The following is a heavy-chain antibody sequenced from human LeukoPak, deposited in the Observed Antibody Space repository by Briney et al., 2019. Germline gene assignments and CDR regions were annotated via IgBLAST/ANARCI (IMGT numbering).Heavy chain of an antibody. CDR1: GFTFSSYW. J-gene: IGHJ4*02. CDR2: INSDGSST. D-gene: IGHD3-22*01. CDR3: ASAVDYYDSSGYYYELDY. V-gene: IGHV3-74*01. Sequence: GGSLRLSCAASGFTFSSYWVHWVRQAPGKGLVWVSRINSDGSSTSYADSVKGRFTISRDNAKNTLYLQMNSLRAEDTAVYYCASAVDYYDSSGYYYELDYWGQGTLVTVSS.